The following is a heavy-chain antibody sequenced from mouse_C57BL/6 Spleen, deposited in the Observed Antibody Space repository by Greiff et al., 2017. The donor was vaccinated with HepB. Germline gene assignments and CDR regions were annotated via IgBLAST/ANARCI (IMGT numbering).Heavy chain of an antibody. CDR1: GFSLTSYG. CDR2: IWGVGST. Sequence: VKLMESGPGLVAPSQSLSITCTVSGFSLTSYGVDWVRQSPGKGLEWLGVIWGVGSTNYNSALKSRLSISKDNSKSQVFLKMNSLQTDDTAMYYCASGLGAAWFAYWGQGTLVTVSA. CDR3: ASGLGAAWFAY. D-gene: IGHD4-1*01. V-gene: IGHV2-6*01. J-gene: IGHJ3*01.